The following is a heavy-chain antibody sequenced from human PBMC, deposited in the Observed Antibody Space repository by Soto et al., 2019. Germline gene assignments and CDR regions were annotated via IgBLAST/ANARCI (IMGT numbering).Heavy chain of an antibody. Sequence: ASVKVSCKASGGTFSSYAISWVRQAPGQGLEWMGGIIPIFGTANYAQKFQGRVTITADESTSTAYMELSSLRSEDTAVYYCARGGSSGWYRFLWFDPWGQGTLVTVSS. V-gene: IGHV1-69*13. J-gene: IGHJ5*02. D-gene: IGHD6-19*01. CDR2: IIPIFGTA. CDR3: ARGGSSGWYRFLWFDP. CDR1: GGTFSSYA.